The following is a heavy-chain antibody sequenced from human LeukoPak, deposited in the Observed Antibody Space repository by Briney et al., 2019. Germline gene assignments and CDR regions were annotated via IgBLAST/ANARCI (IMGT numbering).Heavy chain of an antibody. Sequence: GGSLRLSCAASGFTFSSYWMSWVRQAPGKGLEWVANIKQDGSAKYYVDSVKGRFTISRGNAKNSLYLQMNSLRAEDTAVYYCARAGLNWAFDYWGQGTLVTVSS. CDR1: GFTFSSYW. D-gene: IGHD7-27*01. CDR2: IKQDGSAK. J-gene: IGHJ4*02. V-gene: IGHV3-7*01. CDR3: ARAGLNWAFDY.